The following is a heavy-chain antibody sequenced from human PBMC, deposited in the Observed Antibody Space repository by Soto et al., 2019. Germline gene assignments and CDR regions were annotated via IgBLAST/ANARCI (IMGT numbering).Heavy chain of an antibody. V-gene: IGHV5-51*01. D-gene: IGHD5-12*01. Sequence: ESVTIFCTGSGYSVTSYWIGLVRQMPGKGLEWMGMVYPFDSDTRYSPSFQGQVTISADKSISTTYLHWSSLKASDTAMYYSARVGLGDGYISYWGQGTLVTVSS. CDR2: VYPFDSDT. J-gene: IGHJ4*02. CDR3: ARVGLGDGYISY. CDR1: GYSVTSYW.